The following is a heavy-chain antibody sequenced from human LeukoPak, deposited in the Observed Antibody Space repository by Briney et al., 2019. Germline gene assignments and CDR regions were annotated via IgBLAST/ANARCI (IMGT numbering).Heavy chain of an antibody. CDR1: GGSISTSNYY. Sequence: SETLSLTCTVSGGSISTSNYYWGWIRQPPGKGLEWIGNIFYSGSTYYSPSLKSRVTISLDTSRNQFSLKLTSVTAADTAVYYCARRDSSLDYWGQGTLVTVSS. CDR2: IFYSGST. CDR3: ARRDSSLDY. J-gene: IGHJ4*02. V-gene: IGHV4-39*07. D-gene: IGHD6-6*01.